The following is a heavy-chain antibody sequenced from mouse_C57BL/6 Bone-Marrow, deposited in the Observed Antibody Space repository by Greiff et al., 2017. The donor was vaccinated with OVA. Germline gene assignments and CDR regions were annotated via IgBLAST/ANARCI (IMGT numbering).Heavy chain of an antibody. CDR2: ISSGGSYT. D-gene: IGHD2-3*01. CDR1: GFTFSSYG. J-gene: IGHJ2*01. CDR3: ARHNGYYIFDY. V-gene: IGHV5-6*01. Sequence: EVQGVESGGDLVKPGGSLKLSCAASGFTFSSYGMSWVRQTPDKRLEWVATISSGGSYTYYPDSVKGRFTISRDNAKNTLYLQMSSRKSEDTAMYYCARHNGYYIFDYWGQGTTLTVSS.